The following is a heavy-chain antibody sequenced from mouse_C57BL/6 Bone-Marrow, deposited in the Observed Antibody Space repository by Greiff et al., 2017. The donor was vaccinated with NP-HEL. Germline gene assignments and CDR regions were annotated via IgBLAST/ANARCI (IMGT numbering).Heavy chain of an antibody. CDR1: GYTFTSYG. CDR3: ARRGYGSSLDY. V-gene: IGHV1-81*01. CDR2: IYPRSGNT. J-gene: IGHJ2*01. Sequence: VKLMESGAELARPGASVKLSCKASGYTFTSYGISWVKQRTGQGLEWIGEIYPRSGNTYYNEKFKGKATLTADKSSSTAYMELRSLTSEDSAVYFCARRGYGSSLDYWGQGTTLTVSS. D-gene: IGHD1-1*01.